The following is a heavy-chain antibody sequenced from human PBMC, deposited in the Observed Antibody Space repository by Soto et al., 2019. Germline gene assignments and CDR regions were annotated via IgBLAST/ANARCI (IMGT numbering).Heavy chain of an antibody. J-gene: IGHJ4*03. D-gene: IGHD2-15*01. CDR2: IYPGDSDT. Sequence: PGESLKISCKGSGYSFTTYWIGWVRQMPGKGLEWMGIIYPGDSDTRYSPSFQGQVTISVDKSTSTAYLQWSSLKASDTAMYYCARLVKDIGWVFVEIRKGPFDCWGQGTMVTVSS. CDR1: GYSFTTYW. V-gene: IGHV5-51*01. CDR3: ARLVKDIGWVFVEIRKGPFDC.